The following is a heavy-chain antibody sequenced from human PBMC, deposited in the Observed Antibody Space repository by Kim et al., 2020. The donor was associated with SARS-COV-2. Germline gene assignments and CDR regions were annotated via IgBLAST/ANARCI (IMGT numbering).Heavy chain of an antibody. D-gene: IGHD2-21*02. CDR1: GGSFSGYY. CDR2: INHSGST. V-gene: IGHV4-34*01. CDR3: ARRPSPGGRIVVVTANQYNWFDP. Sequence: SETLSLTCAVYGGSFSGYYWSWIRQPPGKGLEWIGEINHSGSTNYNPSLKSRVTISVDTSKNQFSLKLSSVTAADTAVYYCARRPSPGGRIVVVTANQYNWFDPWGQGTLVTVSS. J-gene: IGHJ5*02.